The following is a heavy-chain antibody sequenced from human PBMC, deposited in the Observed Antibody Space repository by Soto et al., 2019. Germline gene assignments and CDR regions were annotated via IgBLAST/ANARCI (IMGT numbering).Heavy chain of an antibody. J-gene: IGHJ6*03. D-gene: IGHD3-16*02. CDR1: GGSFSGYY. V-gene: IGHV4-34*01. CDR3: ARSLGELSLSPYYYYYMDV. CDR2: INHSGST. Sequence: SETLSLTCAVYGGSFSGYYWSWIRQPPGKGLEWIGEINHSGSTNYNPSLKSRVTISVDTSKNQFSLKLNSVTAADTAVYYCARSLGELSLSPYYYYYMDVWGKGTTVTVSS.